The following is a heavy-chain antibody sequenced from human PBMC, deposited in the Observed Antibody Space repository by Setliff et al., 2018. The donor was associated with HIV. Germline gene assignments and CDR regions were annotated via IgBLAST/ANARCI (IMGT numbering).Heavy chain of an antibody. D-gene: IGHD6-19*01. CDR1: GGSVSSSNW. CDR2: ISQSGST. J-gene: IGHJ5*02. Sequence: KPSETLSLTCAVSGGSVSSSNWWSWVRRPPGKGLGWIGEISQSGSTNYNPSLKSRVTISVDKSKNQFSLKLSSVTAADTAVYYCARGPARAVARPGWLDPWGQGTLVTVSS. V-gene: IGHV4-4*02. CDR3: ARGPARAVARPGWLDP.